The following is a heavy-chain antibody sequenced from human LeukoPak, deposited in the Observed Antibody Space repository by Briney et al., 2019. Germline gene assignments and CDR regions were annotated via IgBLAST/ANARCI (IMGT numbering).Heavy chain of an antibody. D-gene: IGHD6-13*01. J-gene: IGHJ5*02. CDR3: ARHGSAGTA. Sequence: SETLSLTCTVSGGSIRGTSYYWGWIRQPPGKGLEWIGSFDYSGSTHYNASLNSRVTISIDTANKQFSLKLTSVVAADTAVYYCARHGSAGTAWGQGTQVTVSS. V-gene: IGHV4-39*01. CDR2: FDYSGST. CDR1: GGSIRGTSYY.